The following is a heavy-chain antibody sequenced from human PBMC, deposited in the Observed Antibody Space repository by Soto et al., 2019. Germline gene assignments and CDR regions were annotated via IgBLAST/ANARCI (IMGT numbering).Heavy chain of an antibody. D-gene: IGHD5-18*01. Sequence: SETLSLTCTVSGGSISSSSYYWGWIRQPPGKRLEWIGSIYYSGSTYYNPSLKNRVTISVDTSKNQFSMKLSSVTAAVTAVYYCASRGYSYGRYYYYGMDVWGQGTTVT. CDR1: GGSISSSSYY. V-gene: IGHV4-39*01. J-gene: IGHJ6*02. CDR2: IYYSGST. CDR3: ASRGYSYGRYYYYGMDV.